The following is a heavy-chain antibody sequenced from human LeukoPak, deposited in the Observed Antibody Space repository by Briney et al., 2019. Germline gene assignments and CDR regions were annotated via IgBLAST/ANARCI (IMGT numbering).Heavy chain of an antibody. Sequence: PGGSLRLSCAASGFTFSSYAMSWVRQAPGKGLEWVSAISGSGGSTYYADSVKGRFTISRDNAKNSLYLQMNSLRAEDTAVYYCARGDVVVTAIRYYYYGMDVWGQGTTVTVSS. J-gene: IGHJ6*02. CDR1: GFTFSSYA. D-gene: IGHD2-21*02. CDR3: ARGDVVVTAIRYYYYGMDV. V-gene: IGHV3-23*01. CDR2: ISGSGGST.